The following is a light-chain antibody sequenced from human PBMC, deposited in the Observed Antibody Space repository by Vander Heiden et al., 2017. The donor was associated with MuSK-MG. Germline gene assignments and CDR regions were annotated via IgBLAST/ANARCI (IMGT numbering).Light chain of an antibody. Sequence: EIVLTQSPGTLSLSPGDRATLSCRASQSVSGSYIAWYQQKPGQSPRLLIHGTSGRAAGIPDRFGGYGSGTDFSLTISRLEPEDFAVYYCQQDGDSLLTFGGGTMVEIK. CDR2: GTS. J-gene: IGKJ4*01. CDR3: QQDGDSLLT. V-gene: IGKV3-20*01. CDR1: QSVSGSY.